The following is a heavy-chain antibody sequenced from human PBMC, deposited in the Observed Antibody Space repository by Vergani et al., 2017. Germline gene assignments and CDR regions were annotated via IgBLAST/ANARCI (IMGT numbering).Heavy chain of an antibody. CDR2: IYTSGST. J-gene: IGHJ4*02. Sequence: QVQLQESGPGLVKPSQTLSLTCTVSGGSISSGSYYWSWIRQPAGKGLEWIGRIYTSGSTNYNPSLKSRVTMSVDTSKNQFSLKLSAVTAADTAVYYCARDGWYSSGWYYFDYWGQGTLVTVSS. D-gene: IGHD6-19*01. CDR3: ARDGWYSSGWYYFDY. CDR1: GGSISSGSYY. V-gene: IGHV4-61*02.